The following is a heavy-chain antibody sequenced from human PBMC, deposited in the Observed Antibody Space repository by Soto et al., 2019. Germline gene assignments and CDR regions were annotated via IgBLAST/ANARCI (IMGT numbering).Heavy chain of an antibody. CDR1: GFTFSGYA. CDR2: ISYDGTKI. J-gene: IGHJ4*02. CDR3: ARVGRSWYSSSWYSDY. V-gene: IGHV3-30-3*01. Sequence: GGSLRLSCAASGFTFSGYAMHWVRQAPGKGLEWVAVISYDGTKIYFADSVQGRFTISRDNSQNTLYLQMDSLRVEDTAVYFCARVGRSWYSSSWYSDYWGLGTLVTVSS. D-gene: IGHD6-13*01.